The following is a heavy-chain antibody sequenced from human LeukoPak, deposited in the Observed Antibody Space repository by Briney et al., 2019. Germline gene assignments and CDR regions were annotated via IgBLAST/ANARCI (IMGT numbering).Heavy chain of an antibody. CDR3: ARTQGLYDSSGYSWFDP. CDR1: GYTFTSYY. J-gene: IGHJ5*02. D-gene: IGHD3-22*01. V-gene: IGHV1-69*13. CDR2: IVPIFGTA. Sequence: SVKVSCKASGYTFTSYYMHWVRQAPGQGLEWMGGIVPIFGTANYAQKFQGRVTITADESTSTAYMELSSLRSEDTAVYYCARTQGLYDSSGYSWFDPWGQGTLVTVSS.